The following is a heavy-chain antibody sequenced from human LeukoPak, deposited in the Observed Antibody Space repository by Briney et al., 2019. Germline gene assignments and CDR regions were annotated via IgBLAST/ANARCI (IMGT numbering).Heavy chain of an antibody. CDR1: GGTLSSYA. CDR3: ARGAYYYDSSGRHAFDI. J-gene: IGHJ3*02. Sequence: SVKVSCKASGGTLSSYAISWVRQAPGQGLEWMGGIIPIFGTANYAQKFQGRVTITADESTSTAYMELSSLRSEDTAVYYCARGAYYYDSSGRHAFDIWGQGTMVTVSS. CDR2: IIPIFGTA. D-gene: IGHD3-22*01. V-gene: IGHV1-69*13.